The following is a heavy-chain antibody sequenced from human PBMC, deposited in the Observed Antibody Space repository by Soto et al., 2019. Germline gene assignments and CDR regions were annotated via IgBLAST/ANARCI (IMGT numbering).Heavy chain of an antibody. CDR1: GDSVSSNSAA. D-gene: IGHD6-13*01. CDR2: TYYRSKWYN. J-gene: IGHJ4*02. V-gene: IGHV6-1*01. Sequence: KQSQTLSLPCAISGDSVSSNSAAWNWIRQSPSRGLEWLGRTYYRSKWYNDYAVSVKSRITINPDTSKNQFSLQLNSVTPEDTAVYYCAREDLWQQLPNFDYWGQGTLVTVSS. CDR3: AREDLWQQLPNFDY.